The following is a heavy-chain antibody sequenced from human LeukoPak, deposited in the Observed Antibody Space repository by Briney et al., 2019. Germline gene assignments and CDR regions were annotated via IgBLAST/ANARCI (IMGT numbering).Heavy chain of an antibody. J-gene: IGHJ3*02. D-gene: IGHD2-15*01. CDR2: INPSGGST. CDR1: GYTFTSYY. Sequence: ASVKVSCKASGYTFTSYYMHWVRQGPGQGLEWMGIINPSGGSTSYAQKFQGRVTMTRDTSTSTVYMELSSLRSEDTAVYYCARGGYCSGGSCYGDDAFDIWGQGTMVTVSS. CDR3: ARGGYCSGGSCYGDDAFDI. V-gene: IGHV1-46*01.